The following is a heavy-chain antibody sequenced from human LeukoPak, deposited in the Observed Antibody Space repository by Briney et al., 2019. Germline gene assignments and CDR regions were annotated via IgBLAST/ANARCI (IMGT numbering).Heavy chain of an antibody. J-gene: IGHJ4*02. V-gene: IGHV4-59*08. D-gene: IGHD4-11*01. CDR3: ARLETTVTLFDY. CDR2: IYYSGST. Sequence: SETLSLTCTVSGGSISSYYWSWIRQPPGKGLAWIGYIYYSGSTNYNPPLKSRVTISVDTSKNQFSLKLSSVTAADTAVYYCARLETTVTLFDYWGQGTLVTVSS. CDR1: GGSISSYY.